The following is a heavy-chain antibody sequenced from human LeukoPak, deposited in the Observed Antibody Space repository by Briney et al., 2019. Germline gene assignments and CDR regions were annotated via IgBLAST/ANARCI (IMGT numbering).Heavy chain of an antibody. Sequence: GGSLRLSCAASGFTFSSYAMSWVRQAPGKGLEWVSAISGSGGSTYYADSVKGRFTISRDNSKNTLYLQMNSLRAEDTAVYYCAKDLIFGVVIIGAPFDYWGQGTLVTVSS. D-gene: IGHD3-3*01. J-gene: IGHJ4*02. CDR3: AKDLIFGVVIIGAPFDY. V-gene: IGHV3-23*01. CDR1: GFTFSSYA. CDR2: ISGSGGST.